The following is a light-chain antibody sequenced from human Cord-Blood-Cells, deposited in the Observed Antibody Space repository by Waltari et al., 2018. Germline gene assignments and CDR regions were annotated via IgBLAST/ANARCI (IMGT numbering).Light chain of an antibody. CDR1: QSISSY. J-gene: IGKJ4*01. CDR2: AAS. Sequence: DIQMTQSPSSLSASAGDRVPITCRASQSISSYLNWYQQKPGKAPKLLIYAASSLQSGVPSRFSGSGSGTDFTLTISSLQPEDFATYYCQQSYSTPPGTFGGGTKVEIK. V-gene: IGKV1-39*01. CDR3: QQSYSTPPGT.